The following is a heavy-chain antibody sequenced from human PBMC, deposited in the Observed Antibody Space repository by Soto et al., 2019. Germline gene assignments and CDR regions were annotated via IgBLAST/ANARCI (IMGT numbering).Heavy chain of an antibody. Sequence: QITLKESGPPLVKPTQTLTLTCTFSGFPLSTSGVDVGWIRQPPGKALEWLALIYWDDDKRYSPSLKSRLTITKDTSKNQVVLTMTNMDPLDTATYYCAHRRPYSNSPEYFFDYWGQGTLVTVSS. CDR1: GFPLSTSGVD. V-gene: IGHV2-5*02. J-gene: IGHJ4*02. CDR3: AHRRPYSNSPEYFFDY. CDR2: IYWDDDK. D-gene: IGHD6-6*01.